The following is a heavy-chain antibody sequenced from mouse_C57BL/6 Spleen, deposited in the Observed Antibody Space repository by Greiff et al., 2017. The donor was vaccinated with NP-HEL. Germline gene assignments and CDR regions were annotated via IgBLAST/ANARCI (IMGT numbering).Heavy chain of an antibody. Sequence: QVQLQQSGAELVRPGTSVKVSCKASGYAFTNYLIEWVKQRPGQGLEWIGVINPGSGGTNYNVKFKGKATLTADKSSSTAYMQLSSLTSEDSAVYFCARYYDYEAMDYWGQGTSVTVSS. V-gene: IGHV1-54*01. CDR1: GYAFTNYL. CDR3: ARYYDYEAMDY. CDR2: INPGSGGT. D-gene: IGHD1-1*02. J-gene: IGHJ4*01.